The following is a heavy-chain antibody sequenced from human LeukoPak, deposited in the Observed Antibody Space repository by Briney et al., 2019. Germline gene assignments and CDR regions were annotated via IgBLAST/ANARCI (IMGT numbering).Heavy chain of an antibody. J-gene: IGHJ4*02. Sequence: GGSLRLSCTASGFTFSIYWMHWVRQAPGKGPVWVSRINSDGSSTTYADSVKGRFTISRDNDKNTLYLQMNSLRAEDTAVYYCARDYSGYEGFDSWAQGTLVTVSS. V-gene: IGHV3-74*01. CDR3: ARDYSGYEGFDS. CDR1: GFTFSIYW. CDR2: INSDGSST. D-gene: IGHD5-12*01.